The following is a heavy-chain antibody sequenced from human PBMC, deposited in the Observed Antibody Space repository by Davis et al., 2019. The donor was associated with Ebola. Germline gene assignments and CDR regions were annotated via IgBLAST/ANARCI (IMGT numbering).Heavy chain of an antibody. D-gene: IGHD3-16*02. CDR3: ARGTHYDYVWGTYRTEFYFNY. CDR1: GASISSSSW. CDR2: IYHTGST. Sequence: PGGSLRLSCAVSGASISSSSWWSWVRQPPGKGLEWVGEIYHTGSTFYNPFLKSRLTISVDKSKNQFSMNLTSVTAADTAVYFCARGTHYDYVWGTYRTEFYFNYWGQGTLVTVSS. V-gene: IGHV4-4*01. J-gene: IGHJ4*02.